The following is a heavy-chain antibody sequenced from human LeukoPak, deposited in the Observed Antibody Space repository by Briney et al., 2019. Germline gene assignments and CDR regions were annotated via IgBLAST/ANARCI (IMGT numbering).Heavy chain of an antibody. CDR3: ARAGSEYSSSGGHDAYYYYGMDV. CDR1: GFTFSSYS. J-gene: IGHJ6*02. D-gene: IGHD6-6*01. CDR2: ISSSSSYI. V-gene: IGHV3-21*01. Sequence: PGGSLRLSCAASGFTFSSYSMNWVRQAPGKGLEWVSSISSSSSYIYYADSVKGRFTISRDNAKNSLYLQMNSLRAEDTAVYYCARAGSEYSSSGGHDAYYYYGMDVWGQGTTVTVSS.